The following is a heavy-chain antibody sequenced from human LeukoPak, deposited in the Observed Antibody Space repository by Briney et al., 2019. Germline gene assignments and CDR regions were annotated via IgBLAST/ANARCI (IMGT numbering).Heavy chain of an antibody. J-gene: IGHJ4*02. CDR3: ARQSGYGYFSSPFGY. CDR2: IYPGNSDT. V-gene: IGHV5-51*01. CDR1: GYSFTSYW. Sequence: GESLKISCKGSGYSFTSYWIAWVRQMPGKGLEWMGFIYPGNSDTRYNPSFQAQVTISADESISTAYLQWSSLKASDTAMYYCARQSGYGYFSSPFGYWGQGTLVTVSS. D-gene: IGHD5-18*01.